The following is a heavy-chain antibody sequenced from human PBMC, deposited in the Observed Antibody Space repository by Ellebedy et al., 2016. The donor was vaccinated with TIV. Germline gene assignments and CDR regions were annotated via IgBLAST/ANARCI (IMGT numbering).Heavy chain of an antibody. Sequence: GESLKISCAASGFSFSDYSMSWVRQSPGEGLEWVSSIRHSGLSTYYADSVKGRFTVSRDNSKSTFYLQMNGLRPEDSALYFCARGSRWPQYNWFDSWGQGTLVAVSS. V-gene: IGHV3-23*01. J-gene: IGHJ5*01. CDR1: GFSFSDYS. CDR3: ARGSRWPQYNWFDS. D-gene: IGHD2-15*01. CDR2: IRHSGLST.